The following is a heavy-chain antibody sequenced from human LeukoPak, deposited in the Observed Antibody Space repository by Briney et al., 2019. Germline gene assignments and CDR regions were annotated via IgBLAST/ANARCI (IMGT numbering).Heavy chain of an antibody. V-gene: IGHV4-59*05. CDR1: GFTFSRYSVN. CDR3: ARQGGSAYGFYYYYYYMDV. CDR2: ISYSGST. J-gene: IGHJ6*03. D-gene: IGHD5-12*01. Sequence: PGGSLRLSCAASGFTFSRYSVNWVRQAPGKGLEWIGSISYSGSTYYNPSLKSRVTISVDTSKNQFSLKLSSVTAADTAVYYCARQGGSAYGFYYYYYYMDVWGKGTTVTISS.